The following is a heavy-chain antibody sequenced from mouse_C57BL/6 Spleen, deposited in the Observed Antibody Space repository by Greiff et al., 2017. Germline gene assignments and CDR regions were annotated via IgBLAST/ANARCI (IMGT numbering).Heavy chain of an antibody. J-gene: IGHJ3*01. V-gene: IGHV1-81*01. D-gene: IGHD1-1*01. Sequence: VKLMESGAELARPGASVKLSCKASGYTFTSYGIRWVKQRTGQGLEWIGEIYPRSGSTYYNEKFKGKARLTADKSSSTAYMELRSLTSEYSAVYFCARGEDYYGLWFAYWGQGTLVTVSA. CDR2: IYPRSGST. CDR3: ARGEDYYGLWFAY. CDR1: GYTFTSYG.